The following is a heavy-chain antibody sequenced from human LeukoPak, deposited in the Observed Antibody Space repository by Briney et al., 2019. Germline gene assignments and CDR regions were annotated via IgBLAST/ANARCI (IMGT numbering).Heavy chain of an antibody. Sequence: ASVKVSCKASGYTFTSYGISWVRQAPGQGLEWVGWISAYNGNTNYAQKLQGRVTMTTDTSTSTAYMELRSLRSDDTAVYYCARQYYYDSSGYYEHFDYWGQGTLVTVSS. CDR3: ARQYYYDSSGYYEHFDY. V-gene: IGHV1-18*01. J-gene: IGHJ4*02. CDR2: ISAYNGNT. CDR1: GYTFTSYG. D-gene: IGHD3-22*01.